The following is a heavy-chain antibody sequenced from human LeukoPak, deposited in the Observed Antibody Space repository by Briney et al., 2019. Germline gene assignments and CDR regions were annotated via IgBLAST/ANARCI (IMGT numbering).Heavy chain of an antibody. D-gene: IGHD1-26*01. Sequence: GGSLRLSCAASGFTFSNFWMSWVRQAPGTGVEWVANIKQDGSEKYYVDSVRGRFTISRDNAKNSLFLQMNSLRAEDTAVYYCARDRYSGTYLGASDIWGQGTMVTVSS. V-gene: IGHV3-7*01. CDR1: GFTFSNFW. CDR3: ARDRYSGTYLGASDI. CDR2: IKQDGSEK. J-gene: IGHJ3*02.